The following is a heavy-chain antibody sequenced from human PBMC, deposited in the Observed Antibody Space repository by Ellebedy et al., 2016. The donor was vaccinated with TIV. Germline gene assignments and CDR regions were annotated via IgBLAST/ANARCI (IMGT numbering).Heavy chain of an antibody. CDR1: GFTLSTHW. V-gene: IGHV3-7*01. CDR3: ARDFDTAPMKTIFDY. CDR2: IKQDGSVQ. D-gene: IGHD5-18*01. Sequence: GESLKISCAASGFTLSTHWMSWVRQAPGKGLEWVASIKQDGSVQFYVNSVRGRFTISRDTSKTSTYLQMNSLRAEDTAVYYCARDFDTAPMKTIFDYWGHGTLVTVSS. J-gene: IGHJ4*01.